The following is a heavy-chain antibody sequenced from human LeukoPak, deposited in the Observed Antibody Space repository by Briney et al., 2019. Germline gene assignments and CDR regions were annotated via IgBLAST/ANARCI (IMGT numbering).Heavy chain of an antibody. CDR2: ISGSGDTT. CDR1: GFTFSNYA. J-gene: IGHJ4*02. Sequence: GGSLRLSCAASGFTFSNYAMSWVRQPPGKGLEWVSLISGSGDTTYYADSVKGRFTISRDNSKNTLYLQMNSLRAEDTAVYYCAKDGRAWTGDYFDYWGQGTLVTVSS. V-gene: IGHV3-23*01. D-gene: IGHD1-1*01. CDR3: AKDGRAWTGDYFDY.